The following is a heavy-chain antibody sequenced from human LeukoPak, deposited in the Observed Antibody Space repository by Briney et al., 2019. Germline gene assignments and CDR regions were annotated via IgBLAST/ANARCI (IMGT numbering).Heavy chain of an antibody. D-gene: IGHD3-3*01. J-gene: IGHJ4*02. CDR1: GGSSSGFY. Sequence: SETLSLTCAVYGGSSSGFYWNWIRQPPGKGLEWIGEINHSGSTNYNPSLKSRVTISVDTSKNQFSLKLSSVTAADTAVCYCSLWSGYSSDYWGQGTLVTVSS. CDR2: INHSGST. CDR3: SLWSGYSSDY. V-gene: IGHV4-34*01.